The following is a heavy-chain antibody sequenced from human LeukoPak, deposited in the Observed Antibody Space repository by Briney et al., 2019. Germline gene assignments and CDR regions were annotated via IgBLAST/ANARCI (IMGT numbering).Heavy chain of an antibody. Sequence: SETLSLTCAVSGGSISSGGYSWSWIRQPPGKGLEWIGYIFHSGSTNYNPSLKSRVTISVDTSKNQFSLKLSSVTAADTAVYYCARVQDSSSSPLFDYWGQGTLVTVSS. V-gene: IGHV4-30-2*01. CDR3: ARVQDSSSSPLFDY. CDR1: GGSISSGGYS. D-gene: IGHD6-6*01. J-gene: IGHJ4*02. CDR2: IFHSGST.